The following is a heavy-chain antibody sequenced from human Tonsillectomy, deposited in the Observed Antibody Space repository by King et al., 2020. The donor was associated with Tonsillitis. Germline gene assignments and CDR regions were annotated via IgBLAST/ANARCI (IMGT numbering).Heavy chain of an antibody. CDR3: AREQQWLRNNFDY. CDR2: IYYSGRT. D-gene: IGHD6-19*01. Sequence: QLQESGPGLVKPSETLSLTCTVSGGSISSSSYYWGWIRQPPGKGLEWIGSIYYSGRTYYNPSLKSPVTIAVDTSKNQFSLELSSVTAADTAVYYCAREQQWLRNNFDYWGQGTLVTVSS. V-gene: IGHV4-39*07. J-gene: IGHJ4*02. CDR1: GGSISSSSYY.